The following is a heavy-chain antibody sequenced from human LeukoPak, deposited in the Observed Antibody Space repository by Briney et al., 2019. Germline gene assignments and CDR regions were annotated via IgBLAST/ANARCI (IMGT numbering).Heavy chain of an antibody. D-gene: IGHD3-9*01. V-gene: IGHV3-7*01. CDR2: IKQDESEK. Sequence: GGSLRLSCAASGFTFSSYWMSWVRQAPGKGLEWVANIKQDESEKYYVDSVKGRFTISRDNAKNSLYLQMNSLRAEDAAVYYCARGPTTRDYDILTGYSYWMDVWGKGTTVTVSS. CDR1: GFTFSSYW. J-gene: IGHJ6*04. CDR3: ARGPTTRDYDILTGYSYWMDV.